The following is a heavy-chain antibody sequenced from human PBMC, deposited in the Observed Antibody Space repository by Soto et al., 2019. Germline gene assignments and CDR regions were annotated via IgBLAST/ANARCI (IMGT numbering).Heavy chain of an antibody. V-gene: IGHV4-59*01. Sequence: SETLSLTCTVSGGSISSYYWSWIRQPPGKGLEWIGYIYYSGSTNYNPSLKSRVTISVDTSKNQFSLKLSSVTAADTAVYYCARGLRYFDWLSSGQGTLVTVSS. D-gene: IGHD3-9*01. J-gene: IGHJ5*02. CDR2: IYYSGST. CDR1: GGSISSYY. CDR3: ARGLRYFDWLS.